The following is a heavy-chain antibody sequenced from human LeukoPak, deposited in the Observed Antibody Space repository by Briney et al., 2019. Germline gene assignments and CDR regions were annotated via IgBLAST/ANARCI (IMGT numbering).Heavy chain of an antibody. CDR2: ITPFLGIA. Sequence: GASVKVSCKASGDTFSSYAINWVRQAPGQGPEWMGRITPFLGIANYPQKFQGRVTITADESMTTAYMELSSLRSEDTAVYYCAREACREMGLMWPRLGGQDCRYDHWGQGTLVTVSS. V-gene: IGHV1-69*04. D-gene: IGHD3-16*01. J-gene: IGHJ4*02. CDR3: AREACREMGLMWPRLGGQDCRYDH. CDR1: GDTFSSYA.